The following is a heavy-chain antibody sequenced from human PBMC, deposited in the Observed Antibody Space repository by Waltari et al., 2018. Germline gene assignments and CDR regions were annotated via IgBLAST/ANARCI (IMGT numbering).Heavy chain of an antibody. CDR1: GFTFSSYA. CDR3: AVYRDYSKRDYFDY. V-gene: IGHV3-30-3*01. J-gene: IGHJ4*02. Sequence: QVQLVESGGGVVQPGRSLRLSCAASGFTFSSYAMHWVSQAPGKGLEWVAVISYDGSNKYYADSVKGRFTIARDNSKNTLYLQMNSLRAEDTAVYYCAVYRDYSKRDYFDYWGQGTLVTVSS. CDR2: ISYDGSNK. D-gene: IGHD4-4*01.